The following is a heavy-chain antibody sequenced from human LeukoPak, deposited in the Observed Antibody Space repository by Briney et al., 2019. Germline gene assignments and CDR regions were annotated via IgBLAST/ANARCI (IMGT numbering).Heavy chain of an antibody. CDR1: GGSVSSSSWY. V-gene: IGHV4-39*01. CDR2: IYYSGST. CDR3: ARHEGDGYNYLVPGY. Sequence: SSETLSLTCTVSGGSVSSSSWYWGWIRQPPGKGLEWIGSIYYSGSTYYNPSLKSRVTISVDTSKNQFSLKLSSVTAADTAVYYCARHEGDGYNYLVPGYWGQGTLVTVSS. D-gene: IGHD5-24*01. J-gene: IGHJ4*02.